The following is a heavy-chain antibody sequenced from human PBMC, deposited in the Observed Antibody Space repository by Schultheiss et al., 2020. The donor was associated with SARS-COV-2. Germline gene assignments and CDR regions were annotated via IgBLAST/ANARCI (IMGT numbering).Heavy chain of an antibody. CDR1: GFTFDDYG. Sequence: GGSLRLSCAASGFTFDDYGMSWVRQAPGKGLEWVSGINWNGGSTGYADSVKGRFTISRDNAKNSLYLQMNSLRAEDTAVYYCAKSVGIAAAGIFDYWGQGTLVTVSS. J-gene: IGHJ4*02. V-gene: IGHV3-20*04. CDR3: AKSVGIAAAGIFDY. D-gene: IGHD6-13*01. CDR2: INWNGGST.